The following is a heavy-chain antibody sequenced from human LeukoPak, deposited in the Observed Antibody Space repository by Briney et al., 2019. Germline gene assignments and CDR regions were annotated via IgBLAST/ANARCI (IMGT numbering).Heavy chain of an antibody. CDR3: AKEGRWLQLGGAFDI. CDR2: ISSGSRSI. V-gene: IGHV3-21*01. D-gene: IGHD5-24*01. J-gene: IGHJ3*02. Sequence: GGSLRLSCAASGFTFSSYTMDWVRQAPGKGLEWVSSISSGSRSIYYADSVKGRFTISRDNAKNSLYLQMNSLRAEDTAVYYCAKEGRWLQLGGAFDIWGQGTMVTVSS. CDR1: GFTFSSYT.